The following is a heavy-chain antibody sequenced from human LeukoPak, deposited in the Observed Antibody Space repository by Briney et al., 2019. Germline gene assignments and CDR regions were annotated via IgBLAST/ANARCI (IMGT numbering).Heavy chain of an antibody. D-gene: IGHD1-26*01. CDR2: INPNSGGT. V-gene: IGHV1-2*02. J-gene: IGHJ3*02. CDR3: ARDRVIVGATNAFDI. Sequence: ASVKVSRKASGYTFTGYYMHWVRQAPGQGLEWMGWINPNSGGTNYAQKFQGRVTMTRDTSISTAYMELSRLRSDDTAVYYCARDRVIVGATNAFDIWGQGTMVTVSS. CDR1: GYTFTGYY.